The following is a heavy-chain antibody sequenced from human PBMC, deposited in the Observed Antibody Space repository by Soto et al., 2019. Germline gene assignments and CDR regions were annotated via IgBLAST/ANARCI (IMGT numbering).Heavy chain of an antibody. Sequence: QVQLVESGGGVVQPGRSLRLSCAASGFTFSSYGMHWVRQAPGKGLEWVAVIWYDGSNKYYADSVKGRFTISRDNSKNTLYLQMNSLRAEDTAVYYCARQQQLNYYYGMDVWGQGTTVTVFS. J-gene: IGHJ6*02. CDR2: IWYDGSNK. V-gene: IGHV3-33*01. D-gene: IGHD6-13*01. CDR3: ARQQQLNYYYGMDV. CDR1: GFTFSSYG.